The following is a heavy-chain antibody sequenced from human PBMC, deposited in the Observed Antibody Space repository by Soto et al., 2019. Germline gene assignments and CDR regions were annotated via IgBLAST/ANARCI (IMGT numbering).Heavy chain of an antibody. Sequence: QLQLQESGSGLVKPSQTLSLTCAVSGGSISSGGYSWSWIRQPPGKGLEWIGYVYHSGSTYYNPSLKIRVTITVDRSKNQFSLKLSSVTAADTAVYSCARDSDAFDIWGQGTMVTVSS. CDR3: ARDSDAFDI. J-gene: IGHJ3*02. V-gene: IGHV4-30-2*01. CDR2: VYHSGST. CDR1: GGSISSGGYS.